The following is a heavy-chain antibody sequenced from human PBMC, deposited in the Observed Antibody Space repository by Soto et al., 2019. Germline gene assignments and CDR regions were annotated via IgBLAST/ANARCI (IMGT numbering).Heavy chain of an antibody. Sequence: QVQLVQSGAEVKKPGASVKVSCKASGYTFTTYGISWVRQAPGQGLEWMGWISAYNGGANYVQKFQGRVTMSTDTSTCTAYMELRSLRSDDTAMYYCARWDCSHNNCNGDYLQYWGQGSLVSVSS. CDR3: ARWDCSHNNCNGDYLQY. J-gene: IGHJ1*01. V-gene: IGHV1-18*01. CDR2: ISAYNGGA. CDR1: GYTFTTYG. D-gene: IGHD2-15*01.